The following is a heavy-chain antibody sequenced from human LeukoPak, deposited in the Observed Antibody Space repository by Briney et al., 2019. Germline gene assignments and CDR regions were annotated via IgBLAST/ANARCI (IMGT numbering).Heavy chain of an antibody. J-gene: IGHJ4*02. CDR2: VYYKGNT. Sequence: SETLSLTCTVSGGSLSSPSYYWGWIRQPPGKGLEWIGSVYYKGNTYYIPSLKSRVTISVDTSKNQFSLKLSSVTAADTAMYYCARVGGSYYGGRIIDYWGQEPLVTVSS. CDR3: ARVGGSYYGGRIIDY. CDR1: GGSLSSPSYY. D-gene: IGHD1-26*01. V-gene: IGHV4-39*07.